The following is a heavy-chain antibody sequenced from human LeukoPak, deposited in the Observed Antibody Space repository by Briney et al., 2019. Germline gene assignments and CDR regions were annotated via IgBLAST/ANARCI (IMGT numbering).Heavy chain of an antibody. CDR1: GYTFTSYG. CDR3: ARAELGFGELWSSPDFDY. Sequence: ASVKVSCKASGYTFTSYGISWVRQAPGQGLEWMGWINAGNGNTKYSQKFQGRVTITRDTSASTAYMELSSLRSEDTAVYYCARAELGFGELWSSPDFDYWGQGTLVTVSS. V-gene: IGHV1-3*01. CDR2: INAGNGNT. J-gene: IGHJ4*02. D-gene: IGHD3-10*01.